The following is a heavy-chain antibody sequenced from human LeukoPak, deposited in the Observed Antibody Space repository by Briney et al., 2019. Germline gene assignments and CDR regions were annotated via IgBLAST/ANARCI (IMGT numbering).Heavy chain of an antibody. Sequence: PSGTLSLTCTASGGSISSYYLSWIRQPPGKGLEWIGYIYYSGSTNYNPSLKSRVTISVDTSKNQFSLKLSSVTAADTAVYYCARVRCSSTSCYARDAFDIWGQGTMVTVSS. J-gene: IGHJ3*02. CDR1: GGSISSYY. CDR2: IYYSGST. V-gene: IGHV4-59*01. CDR3: ARVRCSSTSCYARDAFDI. D-gene: IGHD2-2*01.